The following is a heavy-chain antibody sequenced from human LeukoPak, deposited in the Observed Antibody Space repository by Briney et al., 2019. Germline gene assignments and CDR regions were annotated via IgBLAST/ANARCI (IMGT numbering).Heavy chain of an antibody. V-gene: IGHV3-7*01. J-gene: IGHJ6*03. CDR1: GFTFSSYC. CDR2: IKQDGSEK. CDR3: ARDGSIFSYYYYMDV. Sequence: GGSLRLSCAASGFTFSSYCMSWVRQAPGKGLEWVANIKQDGSEKYYVDSVKGRFTISRDKAKNSMYLEMNSLSAEDTAVYYCARDGSIFSYYYYMDVWGKGTTVTISS. D-gene: IGHD3-9*01.